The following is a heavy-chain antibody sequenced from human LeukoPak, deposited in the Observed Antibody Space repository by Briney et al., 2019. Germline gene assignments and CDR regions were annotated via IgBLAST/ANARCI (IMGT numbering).Heavy chain of an antibody. J-gene: IGHJ3*02. D-gene: IGHD3-16*02. CDR3: ASTKPLYVWGSYRLYDAFDI. CDR2: ISGSGGST. V-gene: IGHV3-23*01. Sequence: GGSLRLSCAASGFTFSSYGMSWVRQAPGKGLEWVSAISGSGGSTYYADSVKSRFTISRDKSKNTLYLQMNSLRAEDTAVYYCASTKPLYVWGSYRLYDAFDIWGQGTMVTVSS. CDR1: GFTFSSYG.